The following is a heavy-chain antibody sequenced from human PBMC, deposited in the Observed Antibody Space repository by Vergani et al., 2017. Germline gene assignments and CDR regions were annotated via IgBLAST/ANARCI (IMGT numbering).Heavy chain of an antibody. J-gene: IGHJ5*02. Sequence: QVQLVQSGAEVKKPGASVKVSCKASGYTFTGYYMHWVRQAPGQGLEWMGWINPNSGGTSYAQKFQGRVTMTRDTSISTAYMELSRLRSDDTAVYYGARGIYGEDAGDWTNWFDPWGQGTLVTVSS. CDR1: GYTFTGYY. D-gene: IGHD4-17*01. V-gene: IGHV1-2*02. CDR3: ARGIYGEDAGDWTNWFDP. CDR2: INPNSGGT.